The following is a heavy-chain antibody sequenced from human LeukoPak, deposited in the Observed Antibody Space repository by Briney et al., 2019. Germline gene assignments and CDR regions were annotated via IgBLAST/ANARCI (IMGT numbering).Heavy chain of an antibody. D-gene: IGHD2-8*01. Sequence: SETLSLTCTVSGGSISSYYWSWIRQPPGKGLEWIGYIYYSGSTNCNPSLKSRVTISVDTSKNQFSLKLSSVTAADTAVYYCATGYCTNGVCDHNWFDPWGQGTLVTVSS. CDR1: GGSISSYY. J-gene: IGHJ5*02. CDR3: ATGYCTNGVCDHNWFDP. CDR2: IYYSGST. V-gene: IGHV4-59*01.